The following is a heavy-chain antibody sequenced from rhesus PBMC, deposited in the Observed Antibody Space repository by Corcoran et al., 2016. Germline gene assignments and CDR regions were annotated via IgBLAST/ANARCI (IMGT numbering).Heavy chain of an antibody. Sequence: EVQLVESGGGLVQPGRSLRLSCAACGCTFRSYGMSWVRQAPGKGLEWISAINSGGTDTYYADSVKGRFTISRDNSKNTFSLQMNSLRAEDTAVYYCARSAGLDYWGQGVLVTVSS. D-gene: IGHD6-13*01. CDR3: ARSAGLDY. V-gene: IGHV3S5*01. CDR2: INSGGTDT. CDR1: GCTFRSYG. J-gene: IGHJ4*01.